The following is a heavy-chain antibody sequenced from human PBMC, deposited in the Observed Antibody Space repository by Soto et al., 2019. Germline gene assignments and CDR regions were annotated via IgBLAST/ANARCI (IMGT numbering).Heavy chain of an antibody. CDR1: GGTFSSYA. CDR3: AREKGYCGGDCYAGMDV. J-gene: IGHJ6*02. Sequence: QVQLVQSGAEVKKPGSSVKVSCKASGGTFSSYAISWVRQAPGQGLEWMGGIIPIFGTANYAQKFQGRVTITADESTSTAYRELSSLRAEDTAVYDCAREKGYCGGDCYAGMDVWGQGTTVTVSS. V-gene: IGHV1-69*01. D-gene: IGHD2-21*02. CDR2: IIPIFGTA.